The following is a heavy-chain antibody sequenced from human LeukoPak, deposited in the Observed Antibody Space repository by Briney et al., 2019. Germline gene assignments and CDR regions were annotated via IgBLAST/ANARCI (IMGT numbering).Heavy chain of an antibody. CDR1: GFTFSSYW. Sequence: GGSLRLSCAASGFTFSSYWMHWVRQAPGKGLVWVSRISSDGSSTTYADSVKGRFTISRDNAKNSLYLQMNSLRAEDTAVYYCARSSGWYHRGPDYYYYYMDVWGKGTTVTVS. D-gene: IGHD6-19*01. CDR3: ARSSGWYHRGPDYYYYYMDV. V-gene: IGHV3-74*01. CDR2: ISSDGSST. J-gene: IGHJ6*03.